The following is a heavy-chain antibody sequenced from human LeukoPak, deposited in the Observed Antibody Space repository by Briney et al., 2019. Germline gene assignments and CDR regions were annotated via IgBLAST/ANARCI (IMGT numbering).Heavy chain of an antibody. CDR3: VSFYETY. D-gene: IGHD2/OR15-2a*01. J-gene: IGHJ4*02. CDR1: GNYW. V-gene: IGHV3-74*01. CDR2: INSDGSWT. Sequence: GGFLRLSRAASGNYWMHWVRQVPGKGLVWVSHINSDGSWTSYADSVKGRFTISKDNAKNTVYLQMNSLRAEDTAVYYCVSFYETYWGRGTLVTVSS.